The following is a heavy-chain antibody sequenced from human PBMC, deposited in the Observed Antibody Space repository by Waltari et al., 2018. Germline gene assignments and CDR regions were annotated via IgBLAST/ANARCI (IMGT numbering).Heavy chain of an antibody. CDR2: INHSGST. CDR1: GGSFSGYY. J-gene: IGHJ2*01. V-gene: IGHV4-34*01. D-gene: IGHD6-13*01. CDR3: ARHGSIAAARSYWYFDL. Sequence: QVQLQQWGAGLLKPSETLSLTCAVYGGSFSGYYWSWIRQPPGKGLEWIGEINHSGSTNYNPSLKSRVTISVDTSKNQFSLKLSSVTAADTAVYYWARHGSIAAARSYWYFDLWGRGTLVTVSS.